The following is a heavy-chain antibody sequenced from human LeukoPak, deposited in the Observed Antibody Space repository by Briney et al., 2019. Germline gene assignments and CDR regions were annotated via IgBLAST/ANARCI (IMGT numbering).Heavy chain of an antibody. Sequence: GGSLGLSCTASGFTFSNFWMGWVRQAPGKGLEWVANIKQDETEKFYLGSVKGRFTISRDNAKSSLYLQMNSLRAEDTAVYYCARKSGGPDAFDIWGQGTMVTVSS. CDR1: GFTFSNFW. CDR3: ARKSGGPDAFDI. D-gene: IGHD4-23*01. J-gene: IGHJ3*02. V-gene: IGHV3-7*01. CDR2: IKQDETEK.